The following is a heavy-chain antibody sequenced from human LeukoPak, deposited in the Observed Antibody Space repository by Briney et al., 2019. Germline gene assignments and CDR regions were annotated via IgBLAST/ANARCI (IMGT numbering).Heavy chain of an antibody. CDR1: GFTFSSYS. Sequence: GGSLRLSCAASGFTFSSYSMNWVRQAPGKGLERVSLISDSGSSTYYADSVKGRFTISRDNSKNTLYLQLNSLRAEDTAVYYCAKIRGVGELLPFDYWGQGTLVTVSS. D-gene: IGHD3-10*01. V-gene: IGHV3-23*01. CDR3: AKIRGVGELLPFDY. J-gene: IGHJ4*02. CDR2: ISDSGSST.